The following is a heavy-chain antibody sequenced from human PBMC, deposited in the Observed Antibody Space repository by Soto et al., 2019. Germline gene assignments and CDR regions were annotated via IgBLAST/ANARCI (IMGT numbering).Heavy chain of an antibody. J-gene: IGHJ6*02. CDR2: IYYSGST. V-gene: IGHV4-39*01. Sequence: QLQLQESGPGLVKPSETLSLTCTVSGGSISSSSYYWGWIRQPPGKGLEWIGSIYYSGSTYYNPSLKSRVTISVDTSKNQFSLKLSSVTAADTAVYYCARRPAAASGKYQYYGMDVWGQGTTVTVSS. D-gene: IGHD2-2*01. CDR3: ARRPAAASGKYQYYGMDV. CDR1: GGSISSSSYY.